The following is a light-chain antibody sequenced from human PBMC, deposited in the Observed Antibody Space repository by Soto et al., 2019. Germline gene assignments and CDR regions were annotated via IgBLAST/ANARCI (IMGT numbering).Light chain of an antibody. CDR3: QRYNNWPWT. Sequence: EIVMTQSPATLSVSPGERATLSCRASQSVSSKLAWYQQRRGQTPRLLIYDASTRATGIPARFSGSGSGTDFTLTISSLQSEDFAVYYCQRYNNWPWTFGQGTKVEIK. V-gene: IGKV3-15*01. CDR1: QSVSSK. CDR2: DAS. J-gene: IGKJ1*01.